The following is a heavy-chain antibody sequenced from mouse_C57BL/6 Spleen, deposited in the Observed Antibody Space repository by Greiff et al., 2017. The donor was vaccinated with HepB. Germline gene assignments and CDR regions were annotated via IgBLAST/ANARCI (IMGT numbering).Heavy chain of an antibody. CDR3: ARYRVCPYYFDY. J-gene: IGHJ2*01. CDR2: IRNKANGYTT. V-gene: IGHV7-3*01. CDR1: GFTFTDYY. Sequence: EVQGVESGGGLVQPGGSLSLSCAASGFTFTDYYMSWVRQPPGKALEWLGFIRNKANGYTTEYSASVKGRFTISRDNSQSILYLQMNALRAEDSATYYCARYRVCPYYFDYWGQGTTLTVSS.